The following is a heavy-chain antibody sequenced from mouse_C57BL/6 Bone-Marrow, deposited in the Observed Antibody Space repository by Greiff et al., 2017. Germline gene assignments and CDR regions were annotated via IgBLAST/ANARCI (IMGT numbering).Heavy chain of an antibody. CDR2: INPSSGYT. CDR1: GYTFTSYT. V-gene: IGHV1-4*01. Sequence: QVQLKESGAELARPGASVKMSCKASGYTFTSYTMHWVKQRPGQGLEWIGYINPSSGYTKYNQKFKDKATLTADKSSSTAYMQLSSLTSEDSAVYYCARETVVYFDYWGQGTTLTVSS. CDR3: ARETVVYFDY. D-gene: IGHD1-1*01. J-gene: IGHJ2*01.